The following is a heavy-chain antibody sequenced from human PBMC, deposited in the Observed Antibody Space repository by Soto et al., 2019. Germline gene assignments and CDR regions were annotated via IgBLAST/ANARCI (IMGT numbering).Heavy chain of an antibody. V-gene: IGHV3-21*06. Sequence: GGSLRLSCAASGFTCTRYSMNWVRQAPGKGLELVSSISSTTNYIYYGDSMKGRFTISRDNAKNSLYLEMNSLRAEDTAVYYCARESEDLTSNFDYWGQGTLVTVSS. CDR1: GFTCTRYS. J-gene: IGHJ4*02. CDR3: ARESEDLTSNFDY. CDR2: ISSTTNYI.